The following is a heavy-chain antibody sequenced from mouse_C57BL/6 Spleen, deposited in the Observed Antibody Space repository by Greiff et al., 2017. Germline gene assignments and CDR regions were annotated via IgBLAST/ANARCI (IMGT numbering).Heavy chain of an antibody. J-gene: IGHJ2*01. V-gene: IGHV5-6*01. D-gene: IGHD2-4*01. CDR1: GFTFSSYG. CDR2: ISSGGSYT. CDR3: ARHTDNDAEYLDY. Sequence: EVKLVESGGDLVKPGGSLKLSCAASGFTFSSYGMSWVRQTPDQRLEWVATISSGGSYTYYPDSVKGRFTITRDNAKNTLYLQMSSLKSEDTAMYYCARHTDNDAEYLDYWGQGTTLTVSS.